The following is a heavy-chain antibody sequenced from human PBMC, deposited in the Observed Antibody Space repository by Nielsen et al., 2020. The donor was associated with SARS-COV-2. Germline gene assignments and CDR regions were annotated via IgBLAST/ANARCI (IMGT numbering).Heavy chain of an antibody. CDR2: ISSSGSYI. CDR1: GFTFSSYS. J-gene: IGHJ4*02. Sequence: GSLRLSCAASGFTFSSYSMNWVRQAPGKGLEWVSSISSSGSYIYYADSVKGRFTVSRDNAKDSLYLQMNSLRAEDTAVYYCARDWELPDYWGQGTLVTVSS. CDR3: ARDWELPDY. V-gene: IGHV3-21*01. D-gene: IGHD1-26*01.